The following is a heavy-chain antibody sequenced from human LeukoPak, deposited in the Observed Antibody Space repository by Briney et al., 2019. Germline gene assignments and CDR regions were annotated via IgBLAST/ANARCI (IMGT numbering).Heavy chain of an antibody. J-gene: IGHJ5*02. Sequence: GASVKVSCKASGYSFSDYYIHWLRQAPGQGLEWMGWINPNSGGTNYAQKFQGRVTMTRDTSISTAYMELSRLRSDDTAVYYCALLEDVVVVAATTSHWFDPWGQGTLVTVSS. CDR3: ALLEDVVVVAATTSHWFDP. D-gene: IGHD2-15*01. CDR2: INPNSGGT. CDR1: GYSFSDYY. V-gene: IGHV1-2*02.